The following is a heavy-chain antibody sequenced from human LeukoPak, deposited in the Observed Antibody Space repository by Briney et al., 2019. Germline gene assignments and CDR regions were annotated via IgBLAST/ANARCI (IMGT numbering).Heavy chain of an antibody. Sequence: GGSLRLSCAASGFTFSSYWMSWVRQVPGEGLEWVANIDQDGSEKYYVDSVKGRFTISRDNAKNSLYLQMNSLRAEGTAVYYCARDRGYFYWGQGTLVTVSS. V-gene: IGHV3-7*01. CDR3: ARDRGYFY. CDR1: GFTFSSYW. CDR2: IDQDGSEK. J-gene: IGHJ4*02. D-gene: IGHD5-18*01.